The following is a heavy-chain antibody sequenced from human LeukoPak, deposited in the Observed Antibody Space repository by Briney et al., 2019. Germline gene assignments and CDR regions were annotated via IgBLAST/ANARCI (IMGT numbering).Heavy chain of an antibody. CDR3: ARHGPQRYSSGWGPGGLDY. J-gene: IGHJ4*02. CDR1: GYSFTSYW. D-gene: IGHD6-19*01. V-gene: IGHV5-51*01. Sequence: GESLKISCKGSGYSFTSYWIGWVRRMPGKGLEWMGIIYPGDSDTRYSPSFQGQVTISADKSISTAYLQWSSLKASDAAMYYCARHGPQRYSSGWGPGGLDYWGQGTLVTVSS. CDR2: IYPGDSDT.